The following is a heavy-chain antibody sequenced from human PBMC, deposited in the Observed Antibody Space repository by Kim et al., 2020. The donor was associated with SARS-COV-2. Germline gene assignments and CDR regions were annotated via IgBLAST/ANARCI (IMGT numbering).Heavy chain of an antibody. J-gene: IGHJ4*02. Sequence: GGSLRLSCAASGFTFDVYAMHWVRQAPGKGLEWVSGISWNSGSIGYADSVKGRFTISRDKAKNSLYLQMNSLRAEDTALYYCAINALGSPYYFDYWVQGTLVTVSS. V-gene: IGHV3-9*01. CDR2: ISWNSGSI. CDR3: AINALGSPYYFDY. CDR1: GFTFDVYA. D-gene: IGHD1-26*01.